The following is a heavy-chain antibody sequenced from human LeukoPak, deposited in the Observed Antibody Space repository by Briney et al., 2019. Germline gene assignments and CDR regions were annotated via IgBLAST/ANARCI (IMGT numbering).Heavy chain of an antibody. J-gene: IGHJ4*02. Sequence: GGSLRLSCAASGFTFNGYWVSWVRQAPGKGLEWVAFIRYDGSNKYYADSVKGRFTISRDNSKNTLYLQMNSLRAEDTAVYYCAKVLGRDYYDSSGYYGPFDYWGQGTLVTVSS. CDR2: IRYDGSNK. CDR3: AKVLGRDYYDSSGYYGPFDY. CDR1: GFTFNGYW. D-gene: IGHD3-22*01. V-gene: IGHV3-30*02.